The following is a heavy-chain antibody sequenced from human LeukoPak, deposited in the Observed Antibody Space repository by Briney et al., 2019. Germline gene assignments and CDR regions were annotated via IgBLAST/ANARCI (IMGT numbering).Heavy chain of an antibody. D-gene: IGHD3-10*01. Sequence: GGSLRLSCAASGFTFSSYGMHWVRQAPGKGLEWVAVIWYDGSNKYYADSVKGRFTISRDNSKNTLYLQMSSLRAEDTAVYYCARDKDITMVRGVIPYYGMDVWGQGTTVTVSS. CDR1: GFTFSSYG. CDR2: IWYDGSNK. V-gene: IGHV3-33*08. J-gene: IGHJ6*02. CDR3: ARDKDITMVRGVIPYYGMDV.